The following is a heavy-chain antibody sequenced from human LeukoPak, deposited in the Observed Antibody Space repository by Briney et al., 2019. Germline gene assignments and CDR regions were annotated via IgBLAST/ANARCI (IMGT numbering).Heavy chain of an antibody. Sequence: PSETLSLTCTVSAYSISSGYYWGWIRQTPGKGLEWIGSVYHSGSTYYNPSLKSRLTISVDTSKNQFSLKLNSVTAADTAIYYCARDLFGMVVTGSYFDYWGQGTLVTVSS. CDR3: ARDLFGMVVTGSYFDY. V-gene: IGHV4-38-2*02. D-gene: IGHD2-21*02. CDR1: AYSISSGYY. J-gene: IGHJ4*02. CDR2: VYHSGST.